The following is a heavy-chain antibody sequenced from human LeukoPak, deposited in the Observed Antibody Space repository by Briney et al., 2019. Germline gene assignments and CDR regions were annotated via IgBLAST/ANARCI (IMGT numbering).Heavy chain of an antibody. CDR1: GYTFTGYY. CDR3: ARSGYGDYEFWFDP. D-gene: IGHD4-17*01. CDR2: INPNSGGT. Sequence: ASVKVSCKASGYTFTGYYIHWVRQAPGQGLEWMGWINPNSGGTNYAQKFQGWVTMTRDTSISTAYMELSRLRSDDTAVYYRARSGYGDYEFWFDPWGQGTLVTVSS. V-gene: IGHV1-2*04. J-gene: IGHJ5*02.